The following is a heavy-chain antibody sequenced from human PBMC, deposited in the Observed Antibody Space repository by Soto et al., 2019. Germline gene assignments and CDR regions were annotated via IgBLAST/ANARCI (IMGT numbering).Heavy chain of an antibody. J-gene: IGHJ6*02. CDR1: GFTFDDYA. CDR3: AKVGQQWPVRDYYGMDV. CDR2: ISWNSGSI. V-gene: IGHV3-9*01. Sequence: EVQLVESGGGLVQPGRSLRLCCAASGFTFDDYAMHWVRQAPGKGLEWVSGISWNSGSIGYADSVKGRFTISRDNAKNSLYLQMNSLRAEDTALYYCAKVGQQWPVRDYYGMDVWGQGTTVTVSS. D-gene: IGHD6-19*01.